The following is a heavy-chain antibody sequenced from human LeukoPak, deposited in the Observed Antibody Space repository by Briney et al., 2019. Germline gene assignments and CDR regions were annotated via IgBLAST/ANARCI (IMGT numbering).Heavy chain of an antibody. Sequence: SQTLSLTCTVSGGSISSGSYYWSWIRQPAGKGLEWIGRIYTSGSTNYNPSLKSRVTMSVDTSKNQFSLKLSSVTAADTAVYYCARDYGIQLWWDAFDIWGQGTMVTVSS. V-gene: IGHV4-61*02. J-gene: IGHJ3*02. CDR3: ARDYGIQLWWDAFDI. CDR2: IYTSGST. CDR1: GGSISSGSYY. D-gene: IGHD5-18*01.